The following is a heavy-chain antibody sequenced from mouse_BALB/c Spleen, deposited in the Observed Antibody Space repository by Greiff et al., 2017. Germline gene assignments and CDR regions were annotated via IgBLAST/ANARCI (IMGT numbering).Heavy chain of an antibody. CDR3: ARKGRTMNYAMDY. J-gene: IGHJ4*01. V-gene: IGHV2-2*02. D-gene: IGHD2-4*01. CDR1: GFSLTSYG. Sequence: QVQLKESGPGLVQPSQSLSITCTVSGFSLTSYGVHWVRQSPGKGLEWLGVIWSGGSTDYNAAFISRLSISKDNSKSQVFFKMNSLQANDTAIYYCARKGRTMNYAMDYWGQGTSVTVSS. CDR2: IWSGGST.